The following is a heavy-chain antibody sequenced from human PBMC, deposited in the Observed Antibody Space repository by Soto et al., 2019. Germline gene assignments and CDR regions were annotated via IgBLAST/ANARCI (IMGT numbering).Heavy chain of an antibody. V-gene: IGHV1-69*01. J-gene: IGHJ5*02. CDR3: AGGYCSGGSCNNRFDP. Sequence: QVQLVQSGAEVKKPGSSVKVSCKASGGTFSSYAISWVRQAPGQGLEWMGGVIPIFGSANYAQKFQGRVTIAADECTSKAYLELSSLRSEDTAVYYCAGGYCSGGSCNNRFDPWGQGTLVTVSS. CDR1: GGTFSSYA. D-gene: IGHD2-15*01. CDR2: VIPIFGSA.